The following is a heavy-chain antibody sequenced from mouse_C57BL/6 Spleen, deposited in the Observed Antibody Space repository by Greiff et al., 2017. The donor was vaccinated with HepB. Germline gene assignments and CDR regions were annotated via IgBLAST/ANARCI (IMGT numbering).Heavy chain of an antibody. CDR2: IYPRSGNT. CDR1: GYTFTSYG. V-gene: IGHV1-81*01. Sequence: QVQLQQSGAELARPGASVKLSSKASGYTFTSYGISWVKQRTGQGLEWIGEIYPRSGNTYYNEKFKGKATMTADKSSSTAYMALRSLTSEDSAVYFCARDTTVVAHWYFDVWGTGTTVTVSS. J-gene: IGHJ1*03. CDR3: ARDTTVVAHWYFDV. D-gene: IGHD1-1*01.